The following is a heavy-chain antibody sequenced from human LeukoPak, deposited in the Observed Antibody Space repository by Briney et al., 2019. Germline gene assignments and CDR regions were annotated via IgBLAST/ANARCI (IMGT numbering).Heavy chain of an antibody. V-gene: IGHV4-38-2*02. J-gene: IGHJ4*02. D-gene: IGHD3-3*01. CDR3: ARGHDFWSGYPFDY. Sequence: SETLSLTCTVSGYPISSGYYWGWIRQPPGKGLEWIGSIYHSGSTYYNPSLKSRVTISVDTSKNQFSLKLSSVTAADTAVYYCARGHDFWSGYPFDYWGQGTLVTVSS. CDR2: IYHSGST. CDR1: GYPISSGYY.